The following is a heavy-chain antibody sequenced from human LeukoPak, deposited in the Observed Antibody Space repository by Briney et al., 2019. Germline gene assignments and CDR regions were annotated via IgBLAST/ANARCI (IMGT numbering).Heavy chain of an antibody. J-gene: IGHJ4*02. CDR1: GFTFSSYA. D-gene: IGHD5-18*01. CDR2: ISYDGSNK. CDR3: ARESDTAMAFDY. V-gene: IGHV3-30*04. Sequence: PGGSLRLACAASGFTFSSYAMHWVRQAPGKGLEWVAAISYDGSNKYYADSVKGRFTISRDNSKNTLYLQMNSLRAEDTAVYYCARESDTAMAFDYWGQGTLVTVSS.